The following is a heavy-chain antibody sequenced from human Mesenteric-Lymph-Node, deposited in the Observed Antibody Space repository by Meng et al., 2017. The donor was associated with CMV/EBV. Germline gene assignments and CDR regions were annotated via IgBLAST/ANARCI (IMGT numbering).Heavy chain of an antibody. CDR3: ATLYDFWGS. D-gene: IGHD3-3*01. CDR2: INSGSSYT. Sequence: GGSLRLSCAASGFSFNTYSMNWVRQGPGKGLEWVSSINSGSSYTDYADSVKGRFTISRDNAKNSLYLQMDSLRAEDTAVYYCATLYDFWGSWGQGTLVTVSS. J-gene: IGHJ5*02. CDR1: GFSFNTYS. V-gene: IGHV3-21*01.